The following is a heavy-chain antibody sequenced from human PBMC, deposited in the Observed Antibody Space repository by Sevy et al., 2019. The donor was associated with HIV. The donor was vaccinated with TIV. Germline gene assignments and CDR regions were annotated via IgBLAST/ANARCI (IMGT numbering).Heavy chain of an antibody. CDR3: ARGGLKYSSSSGGDYYYYCMDV. CDR2: INSDGSST. J-gene: IGHJ6*02. CDR1: GFTFSSYW. V-gene: IGHV3-74*01. Sequence: GGSLRLSCAASGFTFSSYWMHWVRQAPGKGLVWVSRINSDGSSTSYADSVKGRFTISRDNAKNTLYLQMNSLRAEDTAVYYCARGGLKYSSSSGGDYYYYCMDVWGQGTTVTVSS. D-gene: IGHD6-6*01.